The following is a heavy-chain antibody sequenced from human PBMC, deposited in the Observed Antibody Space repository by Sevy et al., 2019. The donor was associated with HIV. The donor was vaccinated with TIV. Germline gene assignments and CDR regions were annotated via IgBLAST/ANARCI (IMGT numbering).Heavy chain of an antibody. J-gene: IGHJ4*02. D-gene: IGHD2-8*02. CDR1: GGSINRSSYY. CDR2: IHSGGNA. V-gene: IGHV4-39*01. Sequence: SETLSLTCTVSGGSINRSSYYWGWIRQPPGKGLEWIASIHSGGNAYYNQSLKSRVTVSVDTSKNQVSLKRTSVTAADTAVYYCARQGGSCKSGPCYTFFDFWGQGTLVTVSS. CDR3: ARQGGSCKSGPCYTFFDF.